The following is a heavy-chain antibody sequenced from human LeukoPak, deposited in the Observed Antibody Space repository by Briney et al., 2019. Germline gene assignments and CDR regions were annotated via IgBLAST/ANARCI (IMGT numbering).Heavy chain of an antibody. CDR3: ARAMDC. Sequence: GGSLRLSCVASGFTFDGYWMTWVRQAPGKGLEWVANIKQDGSKKNYVDSVKGRFTISRDNAKNSLFLQMNSLRAEDTAVYYCARAMDCWGQGTLVTVSS. J-gene: IGHJ4*02. CDR1: GFTFDGYW. CDR2: IKQDGSKK. V-gene: IGHV3-7*03. D-gene: IGHD2-2*01.